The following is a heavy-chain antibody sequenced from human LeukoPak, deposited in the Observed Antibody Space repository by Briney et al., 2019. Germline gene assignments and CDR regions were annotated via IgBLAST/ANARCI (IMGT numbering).Heavy chain of an antibody. V-gene: IGHV1-69*13. D-gene: IGHD2-2*03. Sequence: SVKVSCKVSGYTLTELSMHWVRQAPGQGLEWMGGIIPIFGTANYAQKFQGRVTITADESTSTAYMELSSLRSEDTAVYYCARDSRLKWNGYCFDYWGQGILVTVSS. CDR2: IIPIFGTA. CDR3: ARDSRLKWNGYCFDY. J-gene: IGHJ4*02. CDR1: GYTLTELS.